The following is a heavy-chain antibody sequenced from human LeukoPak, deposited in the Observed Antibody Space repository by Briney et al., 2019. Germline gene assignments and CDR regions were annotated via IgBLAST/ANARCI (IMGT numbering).Heavy chain of an antibody. CDR1: GFIFSNYW. CDR3: ARDRGLGSNAWYFPLDF. J-gene: IGHJ4*02. Sequence: GGSPRLSCAAYGFIFSNYWMSWVRQVPGKGLEWVGNIKKDGSGTYYVDSVKGRFIISRDNAKNPLFLQMNSLRAEDTAVYYCARDRGLGSNAWYFPLDFWGQGTLVTVSS. D-gene: IGHD6-13*01. CDR2: IKKDGSGT. V-gene: IGHV3-7*01.